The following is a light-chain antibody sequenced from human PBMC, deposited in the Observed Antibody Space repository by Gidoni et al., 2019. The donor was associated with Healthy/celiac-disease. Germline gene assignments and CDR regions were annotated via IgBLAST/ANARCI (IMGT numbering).Light chain of an antibody. V-gene: IGLV2-23*02. CDR3: CSYAGSSTPRV. Sequence: QPALPQPASVSGSPGPSITISCTGASRDVGGYNLVSWYPQHPGKAPKLMIYEVSKRPSGVSNRFSGSKSANTASLTISGLQAEDEADYYCCSYAGSSTPRVFGGGTKLTVL. CDR1: SRDVGGYNL. CDR2: EVS. J-gene: IGLJ3*02.